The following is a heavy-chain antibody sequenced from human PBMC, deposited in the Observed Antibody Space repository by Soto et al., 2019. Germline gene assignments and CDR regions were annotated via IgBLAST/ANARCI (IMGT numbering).Heavy chain of an antibody. CDR2: IIPILGIA. Sequence: QVQLVQSGAEVKKPGSSVKVSCKASGGTFSSYTISWVRQAPGQGLELMGRIIPILGIANYAQKFQGSVTITADKSTSTAYMELSSLRSEDTAVYYCASLGGIAARKEYYYYMDVWGKGTTVTVSS. CDR1: GGTFSSYT. CDR3: ASLGGIAARKEYYYYMDV. D-gene: IGHD6-6*01. V-gene: IGHV1-69*02. J-gene: IGHJ6*03.